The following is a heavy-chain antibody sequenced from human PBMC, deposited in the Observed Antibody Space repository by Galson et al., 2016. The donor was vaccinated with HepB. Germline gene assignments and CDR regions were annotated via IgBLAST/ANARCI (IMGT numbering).Heavy chain of an antibody. CDR3: ARPDADGDWSFHF. D-gene: IGHD4-17*01. CDR1: GFAFSTYG. Sequence: SLRLSCAASGFAFSTYGMHWVRQAPGKGLEWVAAISFDGINKYYADSVKGRFTISRDNSKRSLYLQMSNLRADDTALYYCARPDADGDWSFHFWGRGTLVTVSS. J-gene: IGHJ2*01. V-gene: IGHV3-30*03. CDR2: ISFDGINK.